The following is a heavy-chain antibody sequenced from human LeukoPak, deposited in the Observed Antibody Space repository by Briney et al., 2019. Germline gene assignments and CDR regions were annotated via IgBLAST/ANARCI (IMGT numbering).Heavy chain of an antibody. CDR3: ARNLDAYSSGWYFDY. V-gene: IGHV5-51*01. CDR2: IYPGDSDT. J-gene: IGHJ4*02. CDR1: GYGFTSYW. Sequence: GESLKISCKGSGYGFTSYWIGWVRQMPGKGLEWMGIIYPGDSDTRYSPSFQGQVTISADKSISTAYLQWSSLKASDTAMYYCARNLDAYSSGWYFDYWGQGTLVTVSS. D-gene: IGHD6-19*01.